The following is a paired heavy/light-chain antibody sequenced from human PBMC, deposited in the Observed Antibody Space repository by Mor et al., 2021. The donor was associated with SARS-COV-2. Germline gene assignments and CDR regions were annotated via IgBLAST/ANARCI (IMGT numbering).Heavy chain of an antibody. CDR2: IYTSGST. CDR1: GGSISSYY. D-gene: IGHD6-13*01. Sequence: QVQLQESGPGLVKPSETLSLTCTVSGGSISSYYWSWIRQPAGKGLEWIGRIYTSGSTNYNPSLKSRVTMSVDTSKNQFSLKLSSVTAADTAVYYCARDISATKAAGTPGLAYYYYGMDVWGQGTTVTVSS. V-gene: IGHV4-4*07. J-gene: IGHJ6*02. CDR3: ARDISATKAAGTPGLAYYYYGMDV.
Light chain of an antibody. J-gene: IGLJ3*02. Sequence: QSVLTQPPSASGTPGQRVTISCSGSSSNIGSNTVNWYQQLPGTAPKLLIYSNNQRPSGVPDRFSGSKSGTSASLAISGLQSEDEADYYCAAWDDSLNGRWVFGGGTKLTVL. CDR3: AAWDDSLNGRWV. CDR1: SSNIGSNT. V-gene: IGLV1-44*01. CDR2: SNN.